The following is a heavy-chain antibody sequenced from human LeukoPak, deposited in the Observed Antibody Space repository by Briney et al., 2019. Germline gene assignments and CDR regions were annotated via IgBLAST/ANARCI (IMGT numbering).Heavy chain of an antibody. CDR1: GFTFNNYA. D-gene: IGHD3/OR15-3a*01. V-gene: IGHV3-23*01. CDR2: ISGGGGST. Sequence: PGGSLRLSCAASGFTFNNYAVSWVRQAPGKGLEWVSAISGGGGSTYYADSVKGRFTISRDNSKNTLYLQMNSLRAEDTAVYYCAKGQGFWTKGAFDIWGQGTMVTVSS. J-gene: IGHJ3*02. CDR3: AKGQGFWTKGAFDI.